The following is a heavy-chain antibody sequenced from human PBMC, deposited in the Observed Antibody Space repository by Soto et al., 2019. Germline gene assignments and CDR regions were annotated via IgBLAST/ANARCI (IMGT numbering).Heavy chain of an antibody. CDR2: ISSSSSTI. J-gene: IGHJ4*02. CDR1: GFTFSSYS. CDR3: ERDQAPPLTTLGFNYFDY. V-gene: IGHV3-48*01. Sequence: VQLVESGGGLVQPGGSLRLSCAASGFTFSSYSMNWVRQAPGKGLEWVSYISSSSSTIYYADSVKGRFTISRDNAKNSLYLQMNSLRAEDTAVYYCERDQAPPLTTLGFNYFDYWGQGTLVTVSS. D-gene: IGHD4-4*01.